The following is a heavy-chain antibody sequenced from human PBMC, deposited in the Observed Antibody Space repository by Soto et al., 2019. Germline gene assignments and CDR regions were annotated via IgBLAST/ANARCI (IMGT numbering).Heavy chain of an antibody. D-gene: IGHD4-17*01. Sequence: EVQLVESGGGLVQPGGSLKLSCAVSGFTFSGSAMQWVRQASGKGLEWVGRIRSKSNSYATAYAASVKGRFTISRDDSKNTAYLQMNSLNTEDTTVYYCTRGYGDYVSHYWGQGTLVTVSS. V-gene: IGHV3-73*01. CDR2: IRSKSNSYAT. CDR3: TRGYGDYVSHY. J-gene: IGHJ4*02. CDR1: GFTFSGSA.